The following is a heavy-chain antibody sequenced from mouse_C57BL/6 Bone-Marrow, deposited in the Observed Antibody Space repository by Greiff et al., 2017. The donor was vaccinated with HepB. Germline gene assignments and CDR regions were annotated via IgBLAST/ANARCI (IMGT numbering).Heavy chain of an antibody. CDR2: INPNNGGT. Sequence: EVQLQQSGPELVKPGASVKIPCKASGYTFTDYNMDWVKQSHGKSLEWIGDINPNNGGTIYNQKFKGKATLTVDKSSSTAYMELRSLTSEDTAVYYCARRTGVTTNYAMDYWGQGTSVTVSS. J-gene: IGHJ4*01. CDR3: ARRTGVTTNYAMDY. CDR1: GYTFTDYN. V-gene: IGHV1-18*01. D-gene: IGHD2-2*01.